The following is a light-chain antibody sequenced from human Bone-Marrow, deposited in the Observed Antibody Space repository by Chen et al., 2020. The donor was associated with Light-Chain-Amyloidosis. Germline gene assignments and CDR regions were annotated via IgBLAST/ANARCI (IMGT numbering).Light chain of an antibody. V-gene: IGLV3-1*01. Sequence: SYELTQSTSVSVSPGQTASITCSGDNLSSKYVFWYQQKPGQAPVMVIYQTTKRPSGIPERFSGSNSGNAATLTISGTQAMDEGDYYCQVWDSSIVVFGGGTKLTVL. J-gene: IGLJ3*02. CDR1: NLSSKY. CDR2: QTT. CDR3: QVWDSSIVV.